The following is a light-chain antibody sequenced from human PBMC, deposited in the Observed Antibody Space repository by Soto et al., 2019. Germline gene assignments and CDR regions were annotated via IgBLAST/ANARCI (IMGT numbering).Light chain of an antibody. V-gene: IGLV4-69*01. Sequence: QPVLTQSPSASASLGASVKLTCTLSRGHSSYTIAWHQQQPEKGPRYLMTRNSDGSHSKGDGIPDRFSGSSSGAERYLSISSLQSEDEADYYCQTWGTGIEVFGGGTKVTVL. J-gene: IGLJ3*02. CDR3: QTWGTGIEV. CDR2: RNSDGSH. CDR1: RGHSSYT.